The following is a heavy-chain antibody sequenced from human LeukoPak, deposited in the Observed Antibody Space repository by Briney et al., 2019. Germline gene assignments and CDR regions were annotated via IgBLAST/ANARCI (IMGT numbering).Heavy chain of an antibody. V-gene: IGHV3-53*01. CDR2: IYSGGST. D-gene: IGHD3-10*01. CDR3: ASPQGGDYYGSGSHTFQH. CDR1: GFTVSSNY. Sequence: GGSLRLSCAASGFTVSSNYMSWVRQAPGKGLEWVSVIYSGGSTYYADSVKGRFTISRDNSKNTLYLQMNSLRAEDTAVYYCASPQGGDYYGSGSHTFQHWGRGTLVTVSS. J-gene: IGHJ1*01.